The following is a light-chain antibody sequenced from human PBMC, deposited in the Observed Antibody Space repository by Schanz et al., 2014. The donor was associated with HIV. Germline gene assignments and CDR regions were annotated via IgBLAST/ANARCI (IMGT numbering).Light chain of an antibody. V-gene: IGKV1-5*03. CDR3: LQHNSYPRT. CDR2: KAS. Sequence: DIQMTQSPSTLSASVGDRVTITCRASQSISSWLAWYQQKPGTAPKLLIYKASSLESGVPSRFSGSGSGTEFTLTISSLQPEDFATYYCLQHNSYPRTFGQGTKVEIK. J-gene: IGKJ1*01. CDR1: QSISSW.